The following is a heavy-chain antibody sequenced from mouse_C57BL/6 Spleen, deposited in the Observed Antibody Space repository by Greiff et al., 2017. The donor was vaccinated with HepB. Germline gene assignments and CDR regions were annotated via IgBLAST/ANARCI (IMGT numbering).Heavy chain of an antibody. CDR2: IDPENGDT. CDR1: GFNIKDDY. Sequence: VHVKQSGAELVRPGASVKLSCTASGFNIKDDYMHWVKQRPEQGLEWIGWIDPENGDTEYASKFQGKATITADTSSNTAYLQLSSLTSEDTAVYYCTRLGGHYYAMDYWGQGTSVTVSS. CDR3: TRLGGHYYAMDY. D-gene: IGHD4-1*01. V-gene: IGHV14-4*01. J-gene: IGHJ4*01.